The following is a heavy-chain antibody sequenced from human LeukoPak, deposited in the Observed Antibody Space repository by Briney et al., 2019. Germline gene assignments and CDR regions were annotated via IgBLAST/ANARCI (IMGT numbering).Heavy chain of an antibody. V-gene: IGHV4-30-4*01. D-gene: IGHD6-13*01. CDR2: IYYSGST. CDR1: GGSISSGDYY. J-gene: IGHJ4*02. CDR3: ARGGGDSSSIPLDY. Sequence: SQTLSLTCTVSGGSISSGDYYWSWIRQPPGKGLEWIGYIYYSGSTYYNPSLKSRVTISVDTSKNQFSLKLSSVTAADTAVYYCARGGGDSSSIPLDYWGQGTLVTVSS.